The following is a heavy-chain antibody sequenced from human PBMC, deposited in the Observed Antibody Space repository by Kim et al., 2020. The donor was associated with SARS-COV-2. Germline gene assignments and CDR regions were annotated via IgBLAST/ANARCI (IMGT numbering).Heavy chain of an antibody. CDR2: T. CDR3: AGSVTTPGAYDY. J-gene: IGHJ4*02. Sequence: TGYADSVKGRFTISRDSSKNTVSLQLDSLRAADTAMYYCAGSVTTPGAYDYWGQGTLVTVSS. D-gene: IGHD6-19*01. V-gene: IGHV3-53*01.